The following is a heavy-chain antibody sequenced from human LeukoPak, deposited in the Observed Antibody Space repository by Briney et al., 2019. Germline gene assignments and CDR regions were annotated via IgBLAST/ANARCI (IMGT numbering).Heavy chain of an antibody. D-gene: IGHD1-26*01. J-gene: IGHJ5*02. V-gene: IGHV4-59*01. CDR1: GGSISSYY. CDR3: ARGSSGSYSMSGWFDP. CDR2: IYYSGST. Sequence: ETLSLTCTVSGGSISSYYWSWIRQPPGKGLEWIGYIYYSGSTNYNPSLKSRVTISVDTSKNQFSLKLSSVTAADTAVYYCARGSSGSYSMSGWFDPWGQGTLVTVSS.